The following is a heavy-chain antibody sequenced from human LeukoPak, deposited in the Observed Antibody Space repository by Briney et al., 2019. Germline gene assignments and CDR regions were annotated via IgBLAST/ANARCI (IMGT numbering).Heavy chain of an antibody. Sequence: PSETLSLTCAVSGYSISSGYYWGWIRQPPGKGLEWIGSIHHSGSTYYNPSLKSRVTISVDTSKNQFSLKLSSVTAADTAVYYCARGLRSSSWYSYYYYGMDVWGKGTTVTVSS. CDR1: GYSISSGYY. V-gene: IGHV4-38-2*01. D-gene: IGHD6-13*01. J-gene: IGHJ6*04. CDR2: IHHSGST. CDR3: ARGLRSSSWYSYYYYGMDV.